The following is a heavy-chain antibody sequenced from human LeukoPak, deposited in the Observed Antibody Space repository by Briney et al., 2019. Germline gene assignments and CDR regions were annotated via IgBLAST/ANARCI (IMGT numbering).Heavy chain of an antibody. J-gene: IGHJ4*02. CDR2: ISGSGGST. D-gene: IGHD4-17*01. CDR1: GFTFSSYA. CDR3: AREVTTSREVTTFDN. Sequence: PGGSLRLSCAASGFTFSSYAMSWVRQAPGKGLEWVSAISGSGGSTYYADSVKGRFTISRDNSQNTLYLEMDSLRAEDTAVYFCAREVTTSREVTTFDNWGQGTLVTVSS. V-gene: IGHV3-23*01.